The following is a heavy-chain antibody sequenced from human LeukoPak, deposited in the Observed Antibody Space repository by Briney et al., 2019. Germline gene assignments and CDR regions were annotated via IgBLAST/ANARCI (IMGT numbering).Heavy chain of an antibody. D-gene: IGHD2-15*01. CDR1: GGSFSGYY. CDR2: INHSGST. J-gene: IGHJ4*02. CDR3: ARGPRVVVAANIQNDY. V-gene: IGHV4-34*01. Sequence: SETLSLTCAVYGGSFSGYYWSWIRQPPGKGLEWIGEINHSGSTNYNPSLKSRVTISVDTSKNQFSLKLSSVTAADTAVYYCARGPRVVVAANIQNDYWGQGTLVTVSS.